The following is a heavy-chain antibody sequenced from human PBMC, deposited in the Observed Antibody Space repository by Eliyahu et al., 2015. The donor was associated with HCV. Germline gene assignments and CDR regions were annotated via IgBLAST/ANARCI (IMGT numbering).Heavy chain of an antibody. D-gene: IGHD1-26*01. J-gene: IGHJ6*02. CDR1: GGTFXXYA. CDR3: ASPSGSKGAGDYYYYYGMDV. Sequence: QVQLVQSGAEVKKPGSSVXVSCKASGGTFXXYAXXWVRQAPGQGLEWMGGIIPXFGTANYAQKFQGRVTITADESTSTAYMELSSLRSEDTAVYYCASPSGSKGAGDYYYYYGMDVWGQGTTVTVSS. CDR2: IIPXFGTA. V-gene: IGHV1-69*01.